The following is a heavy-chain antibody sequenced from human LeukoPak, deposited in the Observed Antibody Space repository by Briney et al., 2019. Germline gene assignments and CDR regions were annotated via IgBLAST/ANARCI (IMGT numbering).Heavy chain of an antibody. CDR1: GFTFSSYG. J-gene: IGHJ4*02. V-gene: IGHV3-33*06. Sequence: QSGGSLRLSCAASGFTFSSYGMHWVRQAPGKGLEWVAVIWYDGSNKYYADSVKGRFTISRDSSKNTLYLQMNSLRAEDTAVYYCAKPTYYYDSSGYYRPIYYFDYWGQGTLVTVSS. CDR2: IWYDGSNK. D-gene: IGHD3-22*01. CDR3: AKPTYYYDSSGYYRPIYYFDY.